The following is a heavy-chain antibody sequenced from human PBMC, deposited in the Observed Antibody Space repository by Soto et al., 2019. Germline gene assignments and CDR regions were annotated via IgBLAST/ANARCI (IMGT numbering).Heavy chain of an antibody. J-gene: IGHJ6*02. CDR1: GFTVSSNY. CDR2: IFAGGTT. Sequence: PGGSLRLSCAASGFTVSSNYMSWVRQAPEKGLEWVSVIFAGGTTSYADSVKGRFTISKDDSKNTLYLQMNSLRAEDTAVYYCARDYTFYSFYGMDVWAQGTTVTVSS. CDR3: ARDYTFYSFYGMDV. V-gene: IGHV3-53*01.